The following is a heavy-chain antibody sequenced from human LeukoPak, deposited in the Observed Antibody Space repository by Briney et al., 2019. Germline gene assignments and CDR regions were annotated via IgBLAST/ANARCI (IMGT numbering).Heavy chain of an antibody. D-gene: IGHD5-24*01. CDR1: GFTFSSYG. J-gene: IGHJ4*02. CDR3: ARDRKMATPRSGLGY. V-gene: IGHV3-33*01. CDR2: IWYDGSNK. Sequence: GSSLRLSCAASGFTFSSYGMHWVRQAPGKGLDGVAVIWYDGSNKYYADSVKGRFTISRDNSKNTLYLQMNSLRAEDTAVYYCARDRKMATPRSGLGYWGQGTLVTVSS.